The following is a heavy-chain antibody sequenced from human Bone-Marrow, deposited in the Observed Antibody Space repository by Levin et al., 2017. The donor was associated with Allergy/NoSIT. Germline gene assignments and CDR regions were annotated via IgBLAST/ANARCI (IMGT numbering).Heavy chain of an antibody. V-gene: IGHV4-39*02. CDR3: ARVPALRFLDWFLDY. D-gene: IGHD3-9*01. Sequence: KASETLSLTCTVSGDSIISATYYWGWVRQPPGKGLEWIGSVYFSGSTYLSPFLKSRVTMSVDTSRSHFSLNLSSVTAADTAVYYCARVPALRFLDWFLDYWGRGVLVTVSS. CDR2: VYFSGST. CDR1: GDSIISATYY. J-gene: IGHJ4*02.